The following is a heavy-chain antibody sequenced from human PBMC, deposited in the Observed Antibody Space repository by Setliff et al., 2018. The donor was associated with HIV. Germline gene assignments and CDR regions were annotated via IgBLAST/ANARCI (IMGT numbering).Heavy chain of an antibody. CDR3: AVGDYVWGSYRLDF. V-gene: IGHV1-69*13. Sequence: SVKVSCKASGGTFSNYAFSWVRLAPGQGLEWMGGIIPVFDTTNYEKKFRDRVTITADESTSTVYLELISLRSEDTAVYYCAVGDYVWGSYRLDFWGQGTLVTAPQ. J-gene: IGHJ4*02. CDR2: IIPVFDTT. CDR1: GGTFSNYA. D-gene: IGHD3-16*02.